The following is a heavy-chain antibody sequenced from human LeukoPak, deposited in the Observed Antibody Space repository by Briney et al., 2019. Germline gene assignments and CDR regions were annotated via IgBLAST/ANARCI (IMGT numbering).Heavy chain of an antibody. CDR1: GYSFTDYY. CDR2: INPKSGGT. D-gene: IGHD2-21*01. Sequence: ASVKVSCKTSGYSFTDYYMHWVRQAPGQGLEWMGWINPKSGGTSSAQKFQGRVTMTRDASITTVYMEVSWLTSDDTAIYYCARADRLDGGPYLIGPWGQGTLVTVSS. J-gene: IGHJ5*02. V-gene: IGHV1-2*02. CDR3: ARADRLDGGPYLIGP.